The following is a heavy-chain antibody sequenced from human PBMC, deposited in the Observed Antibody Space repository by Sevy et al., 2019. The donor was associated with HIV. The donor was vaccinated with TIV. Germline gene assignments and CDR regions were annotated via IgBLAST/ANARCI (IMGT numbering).Heavy chain of an antibody. CDR1: GFTFSNTW. Sequence: GGSLRLSCAASGFTFSNTWMSWVRQAPGRGLEWVGRIKSTSDGGTADYAAPVKARFTISRDDSKNTLFLQMNSLKSDDTAVYHCNTDPNWKNVGYWGQGSLVTVSS. CDR3: NTDPNWKNVGY. CDR2: IKSTSDGGTA. V-gene: IGHV3-15*01. J-gene: IGHJ4*02. D-gene: IGHD1-1*01.